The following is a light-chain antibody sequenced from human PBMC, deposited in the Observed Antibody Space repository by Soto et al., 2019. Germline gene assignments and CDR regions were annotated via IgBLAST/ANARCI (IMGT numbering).Light chain of an antibody. Sequence: QSVLTQSPSASASPGASVKLTCTLSRGHSSYAIAWYQQQAEKGPRYLMKINSDGSPSKGDGIPYRFSGSSSGAERYLTISSLQSEDEAYYSCQTWGTGIRIFGGGTQLTVL. CDR3: QTWGTGIRI. J-gene: IGLJ7*01. CDR2: INSDGSP. V-gene: IGLV4-69*01. CDR1: RGHSSYA.